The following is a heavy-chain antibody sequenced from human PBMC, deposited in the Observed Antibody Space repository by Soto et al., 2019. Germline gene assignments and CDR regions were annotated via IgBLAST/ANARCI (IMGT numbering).Heavy chain of an antibody. CDR2: IIPIFGTA. CDR3: ARERGYVWGSYRSPKRYYYGMDV. V-gene: IGHV1-69*13. CDR1: GGTFSRYA. Sequence: SVKVSCQASGGTFSRYAISWVRQAPGQRLEWMGGIIPIFGTANYAQKFQGRVTITADESTSTAYMELSSLRSEDTAVYYCARERGYVWGSYRSPKRYYYGMDVWGQGTTVTVSS. D-gene: IGHD3-16*02. J-gene: IGHJ6*02.